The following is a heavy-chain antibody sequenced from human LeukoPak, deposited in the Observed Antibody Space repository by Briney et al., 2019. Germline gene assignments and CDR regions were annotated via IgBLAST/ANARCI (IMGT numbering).Heavy chain of an antibody. V-gene: IGHV3-7*01. Sequence: GGSLRPSCAASGFTFSSYWMSWVRQAPGKGLEWVANIKQDGSEKYYVDSVKGRFTISRDNAKNSLYLQMNSLRAEDTAVYYCARDRILWFGEFDYWGQGTLVTVSS. CDR2: IKQDGSEK. CDR3: ARDRILWFGEFDY. J-gene: IGHJ4*02. CDR1: GFTFSSYW. D-gene: IGHD3-10*01.